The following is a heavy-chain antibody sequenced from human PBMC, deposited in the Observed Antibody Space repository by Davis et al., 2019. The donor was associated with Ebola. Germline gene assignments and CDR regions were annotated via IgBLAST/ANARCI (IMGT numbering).Heavy chain of an antibody. CDR2: ISSSGSYI. V-gene: IGHV3-21*01. J-gene: IGHJ4*02. Sequence: GGSLRLSCAASGFSFSSYTIDWIRQAPGKGLEWVSSISSSGSYIYYADSVKGRFTISRDNANDSLYLQMNSLSAEDTAVYYCYSSDGYWGQGTLVTVSS. CDR3: YSSDGY. CDR1: GFSFSSYT. D-gene: IGHD6-19*01.